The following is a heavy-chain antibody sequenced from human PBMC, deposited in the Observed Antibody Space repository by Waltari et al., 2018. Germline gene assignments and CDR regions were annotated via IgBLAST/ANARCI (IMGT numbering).Heavy chain of an antibody. Sequence: EVQLVESGGGLVKPGGSLRLSCAASGFTFSSYSMNWVRQAPGKGLEWVSSMSSSSSYIYYADSVKGRFTISRDNAKNSLYLQMNSLRAEDTAVYYCARLGLELDIDYWGQGTLVTVSS. J-gene: IGHJ4*02. D-gene: IGHD1-7*01. V-gene: IGHV3-21*01. CDR3: ARLGLELDIDY. CDR1: GFTFSSYS. CDR2: MSSSSSYI.